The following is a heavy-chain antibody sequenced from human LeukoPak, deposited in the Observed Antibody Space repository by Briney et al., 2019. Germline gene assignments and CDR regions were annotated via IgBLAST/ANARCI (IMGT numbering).Heavy chain of an antibody. Sequence: GASVKVSCKASGYTFTSYYMHWVRQAPGQGLEWMGWISAYNGNTNYAQKLQGRVTMTTDTSTSTAYMELRSLRSDDTAVYYCARVRLGELEYYFDYWGQGTLVTVSS. V-gene: IGHV1-18*04. J-gene: IGHJ4*02. CDR2: ISAYNGNT. CDR3: ARVRLGELEYYFDY. D-gene: IGHD3-16*01. CDR1: GYTFTSYY.